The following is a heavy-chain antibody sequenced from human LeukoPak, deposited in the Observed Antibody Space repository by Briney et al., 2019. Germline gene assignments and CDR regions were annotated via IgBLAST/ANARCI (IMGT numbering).Heavy chain of an antibody. V-gene: IGHV3-53*01. CDR1: GFTVSSNH. D-gene: IGHD2-21*02. CDR3: ARDREVVTARAQMDV. CDR2: IYNDGNT. J-gene: IGHJ6*04. Sequence: GGSLRLSCAVSGFTVSSNHMSWVRQAPGKGLEWVSVIYNDGNTYYTDSVRGRFTISRDNSKNTVFLQMNSLRAEDTAMYYCARDREVVTARAQMDVWGKGTTVTVSS.